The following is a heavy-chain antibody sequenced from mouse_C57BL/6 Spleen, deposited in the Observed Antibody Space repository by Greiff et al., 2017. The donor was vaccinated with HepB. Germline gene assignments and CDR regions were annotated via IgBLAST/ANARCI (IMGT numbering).Heavy chain of an antibody. V-gene: IGHV1-22*01. Sequence: EVQLQQSGPDLVKPGASVKMSCKASGYTFTDYNMHWVKQSHGKSLEWIGYINPNNGGTSYNQKFKGKATLTANKSSSTAYMELRSLTSEDSAVYYCAKGWYYAMDYWGKGTSVTVSS. CDR3: AKGWYYAMDY. J-gene: IGHJ4*01. CDR2: INPNNGGT. CDR1: GYTFTDYN. D-gene: IGHD3-3*01.